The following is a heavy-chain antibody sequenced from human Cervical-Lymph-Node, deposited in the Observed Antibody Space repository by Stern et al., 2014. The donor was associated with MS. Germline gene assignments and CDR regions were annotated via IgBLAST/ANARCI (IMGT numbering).Heavy chain of an antibody. CDR3: TRERSIHYPAFAP. J-gene: IGHJ5*02. Sequence: QVQLGQSGAEVKKPGSSVRVSCKASGGSFKSYAFNWLRQAPGQGLEWMGVIVHMFAKPNYEQKYQGRVTVTADETTNTVFMELSFLTSEDTAVYCCTRERSIHYPAFAPWGQGTLVTVSS. V-gene: IGHV1-69*01. D-gene: IGHD3-10*01. CDR1: GGSFKSYA. CDR2: IVHMFAKP.